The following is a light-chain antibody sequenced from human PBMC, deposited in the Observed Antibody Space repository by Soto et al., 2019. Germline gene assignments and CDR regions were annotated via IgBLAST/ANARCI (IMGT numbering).Light chain of an antibody. V-gene: IGKV3-15*01. CDR3: KQYKEWPPFT. CDR2: GAS. Sequence: RVMTDCPATLSMSPGETATLSCRPSQSVSNTVAWYQQKPGQAPRLLILGASTRATGIPARFSGSGSGTEFTLSISSLQSEDFAVEYCKQYKEWPPFTFGQGTRLEIK. J-gene: IGKJ5*01. CDR1: QSVSNT.